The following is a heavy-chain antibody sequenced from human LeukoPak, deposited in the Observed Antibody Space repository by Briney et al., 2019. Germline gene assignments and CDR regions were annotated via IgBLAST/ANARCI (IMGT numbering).Heavy chain of an antibody. CDR1: GDSMSSGGYY. CDR2: IYNSGKT. Sequence: SETLSLTCTVSGDSMSSGGYYWNWIRQHPGKGLEWIGYIYNSGKTYYKPSLQTRLSISVDTSNNQFSLGLNSVTVADTAVYFCARGSYYYGSHDAFDIWGHGTMVTVSS. D-gene: IGHD3-10*01. CDR3: ARGSYYYGSHDAFDI. J-gene: IGHJ3*02. V-gene: IGHV4-31*03.